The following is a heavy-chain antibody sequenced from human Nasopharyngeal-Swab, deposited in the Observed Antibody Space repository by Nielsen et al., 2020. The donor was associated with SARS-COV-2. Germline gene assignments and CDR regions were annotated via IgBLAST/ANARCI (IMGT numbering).Heavy chain of an antibody. Sequence: GGSLRLSCATSGCIFSTYSMNWVRQAPGKGLEWVSYISASGAATFYADSVEGRFTISRDNAKDSLYLHINSLRAEDTAVYYCARDSGPGTTGNAFDIWGQGTKVTASS. J-gene: IGHJ3*02. CDR2: ISASGAAT. V-gene: IGHV3-48*04. CDR1: GCIFSTYS. CDR3: ARDSGPGTTGNAFDI. D-gene: IGHD1-1*01.